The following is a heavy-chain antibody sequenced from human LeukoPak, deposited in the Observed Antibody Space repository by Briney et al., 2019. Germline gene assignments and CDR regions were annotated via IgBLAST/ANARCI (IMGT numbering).Heavy chain of an antibody. V-gene: IGHV4-4*07. J-gene: IGHJ4*02. Sequence: SETLSLTCAVSGGSISNHYWNWIRQPAGKGLEWIGRISASGTTNYNPSLKSRVTMSVDTSKNQFSLSLSSVTAADTAVYYCARDVNWNYPFDFWGQGTLVTVSS. CDR3: ARDVNWNYPFDF. CDR1: GGSISNHY. D-gene: IGHD1-7*01. CDR2: ISASGTT.